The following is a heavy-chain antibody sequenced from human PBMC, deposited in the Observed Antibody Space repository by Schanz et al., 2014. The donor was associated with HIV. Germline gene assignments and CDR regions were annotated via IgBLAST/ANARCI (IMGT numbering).Heavy chain of an antibody. CDR1: GFTFRNFG. Sequence: QEQLVESGGGVVQPGKSLRLSCAASGFTFRNFGMHWVRQAPGKGLEWVAVIWYDGTNIDYADSVKGRFTVSRDNSKNMLYLQMNSLRAEDTAVYYCAREANLEWLFVVDVWGRGTTVTVSS. D-gene: IGHD3-3*01. CDR3: AREANLEWLFVVDV. V-gene: IGHV3-33*01. CDR2: IWYDGTNI. J-gene: IGHJ6*02.